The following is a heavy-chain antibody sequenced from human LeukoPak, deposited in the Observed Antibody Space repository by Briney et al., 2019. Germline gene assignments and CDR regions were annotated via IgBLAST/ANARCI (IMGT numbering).Heavy chain of an antibody. Sequence: GGSLRLSCAASGFTFRDYGMHWVRQAPGKGLEWVSFIWYDGSNKYYEDSVKGRFTISRDNSKNTVSLQMHSLRVEDTAVYYCARVSCGSATCLDYWGQGILFSVSS. V-gene: IGHV3-30*02. CDR3: ARVSCGSATCLDY. CDR1: GFTFRDYG. CDR2: IWYDGSNK. J-gene: IGHJ4*02. D-gene: IGHD2-2*01.